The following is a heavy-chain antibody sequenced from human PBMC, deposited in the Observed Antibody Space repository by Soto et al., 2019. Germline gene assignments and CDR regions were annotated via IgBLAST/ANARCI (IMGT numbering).Heavy chain of an antibody. J-gene: IGHJ4*02. Sequence: PSETLSLTCTVSGGPIRSSSHYWGWIRQSPGTGLEWIGSIDESGDSYYNPSLKSRVTISVDTSKNQFSLKLISVTGADSAIYYCAREGGYVDYWGQGTLVTV. V-gene: IGHV4-39*02. CDR3: AREGGYVDY. CDR2: IDESGDS. CDR1: GGPIRSSSHY. D-gene: IGHD1-1*01.